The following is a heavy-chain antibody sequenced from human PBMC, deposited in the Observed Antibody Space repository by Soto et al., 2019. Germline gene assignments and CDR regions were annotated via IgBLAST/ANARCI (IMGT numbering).Heavy chain of an antibody. Sequence: GGSLRLSCAASGLTVTGFEMNWVRQSPGKGLEWVSYISSSGATMYYTDSVRGRFTISRDNAKNSLYLQMNSLRAEDTAVYYCARAELRYFDWSPSTYWGQGTLVT. CDR3: ARAELRYFDWSPSTY. CDR2: ISSSGATM. J-gene: IGHJ4*02. V-gene: IGHV3-48*03. CDR1: GLTVTGFE. D-gene: IGHD3-9*01.